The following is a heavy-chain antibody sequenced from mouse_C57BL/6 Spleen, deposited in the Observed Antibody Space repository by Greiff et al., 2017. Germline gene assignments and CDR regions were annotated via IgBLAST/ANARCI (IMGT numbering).Heavy chain of an antibody. J-gene: IGHJ1*03. CDR2: IRSKSNNYAT. CDR3: VRRDYGSSYREYFDV. D-gene: IGHD1-1*01. CDR1: GFSFNTYA. V-gene: IGHV10-1*01. Sequence: EVQGVESGGGLVQPKGSLKLSCAASGFSFNTYAMNWVRQAPGKGLEWVARIRSKSNNYATYYANSVKDRFTISRDDSESMLYLQMNNLKTEDTAMYYCVRRDYGSSYREYFDVWGTGTTVTVSS.